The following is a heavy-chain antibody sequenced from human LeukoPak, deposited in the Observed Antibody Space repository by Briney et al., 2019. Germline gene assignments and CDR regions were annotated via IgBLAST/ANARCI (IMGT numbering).Heavy chain of an antibody. D-gene: IGHD3-10*01. CDR3: ARALRSGAFDI. Sequence: PSETLSLTCTVSGGSISSYYWSWIRQPPGKGLEWIGYIYYSGSTNYNPSLKSRVTISVDTSKNQFSLKLSSVTAADTAVYYCARALRSGAFDIWGQGTMVTVSS. CDR2: IYYSGST. CDR1: GGSISSYY. V-gene: IGHV4-59*12. J-gene: IGHJ3*02.